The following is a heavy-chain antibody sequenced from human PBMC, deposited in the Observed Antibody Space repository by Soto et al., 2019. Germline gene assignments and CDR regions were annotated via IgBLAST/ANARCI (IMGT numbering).Heavy chain of an antibody. CDR3: AREGGYYYDSSGYYSPASDDY. D-gene: IGHD3-22*01. J-gene: IGHJ4*02. Sequence: QVQLVQSGAEVKKPGSSVKVSCKASGGTFSSYTISWVRQAPGQGLEWMGRIIPILGIANYAQKFQGRVTITADKSTSTAYMALSSLRSEDTAVYYCAREGGYYYDSSGYYSPASDDYWGQGTLVTVSS. V-gene: IGHV1-69*08. CDR1: GGTFSSYT. CDR2: IIPILGIA.